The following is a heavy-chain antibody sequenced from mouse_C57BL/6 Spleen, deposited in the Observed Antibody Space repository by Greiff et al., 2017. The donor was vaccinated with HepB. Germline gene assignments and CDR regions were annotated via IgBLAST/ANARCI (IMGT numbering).Heavy chain of an antibody. V-gene: IGHV5-6*02. J-gene: IGHJ3*01. Sequence: DVKLVESGGDLVKPGGSLKLSCAASGFTFSSYGMSWVRQTPDKRLEWVATISSGGSYTYYPDSVKGRFTISRDNAKNTLYLQMSSLKSEDTAMYYCARQRSYWFAYWGQGTLVTVSA. CDR1: GFTFSSYG. D-gene: IGHD2-12*01. CDR2: ISSGGSYT. CDR3: ARQRSYWFAY.